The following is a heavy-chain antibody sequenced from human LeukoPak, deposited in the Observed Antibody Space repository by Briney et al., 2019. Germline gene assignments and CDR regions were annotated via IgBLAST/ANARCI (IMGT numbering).Heavy chain of an antibody. Sequence: SETLSLTCTVSGGSMSSSNYYWGWIRQPPGKGLEWIGSIYDSESTYYNPSLKSRVTISVDTSKRQFSLKLSSVTATDTAVYYCARHSSTTTVVFDYWGQGTLVTVSS. CDR1: GGSMSSSNYY. J-gene: IGHJ4*02. CDR3: ARHSSTTTVVFDY. V-gene: IGHV4-39*01. D-gene: IGHD4-23*01. CDR2: IYDSEST.